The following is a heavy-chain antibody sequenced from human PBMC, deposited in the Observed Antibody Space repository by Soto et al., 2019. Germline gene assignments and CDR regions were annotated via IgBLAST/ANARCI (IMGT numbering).Heavy chain of an antibody. J-gene: IGHJ4*02. CDR2: ISAYNSNT. V-gene: IGHV1-18*01. CDR3: ARVADFWSGYSYFDY. CDR1: GYTFTSYG. Sequence: ASVKVSCKASGYTFTSYGISWVRQAPGQGLEWMGWISAYNSNTNYAQKLQGRVTMTTDTSTSTAYMELRSLRSDDTAVYYCARVADFWSGYSYFDYWGQGTPVTGSS. D-gene: IGHD3-3*01.